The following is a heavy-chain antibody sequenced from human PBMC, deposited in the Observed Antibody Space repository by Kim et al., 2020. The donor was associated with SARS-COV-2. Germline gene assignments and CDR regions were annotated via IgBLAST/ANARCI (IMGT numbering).Heavy chain of an antibody. J-gene: IGHJ4*02. V-gene: IGHV3-66*01. CDR3: AREGRDRSSWYDY. Sequence: GGSPRLSCAVSGFTVSSSYMSWVRQAPGKGLEWVAVIYSGGTTYYADSVKGRFTISKDNFKNTVYLQMNSLRAEDTALYYCAREGRDRSSWYDYWGQGTLVTVSS. CDR1: GFTVSSSY. D-gene: IGHD6-13*01. CDR2: IYSGGTT.